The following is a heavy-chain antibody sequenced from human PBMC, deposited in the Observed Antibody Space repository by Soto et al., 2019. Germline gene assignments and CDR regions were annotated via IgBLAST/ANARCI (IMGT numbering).Heavy chain of an antibody. CDR1: GFTFSSYG. CDR3: ARGHTIFGVVTDYYYYGMDV. Sequence: GSLRLSCAASGFTFSSYGMHWVRQAPGKGLEWVAVIWYDGSNKYYADSVKGRFTISRDDSKNTLYLQMNSLRAEDTAVYYCARGHTIFGVVTDYYYYGMDVWGQGTTVTVSS. V-gene: IGHV3-33*01. CDR2: IWYDGSNK. D-gene: IGHD3-3*01. J-gene: IGHJ6*02.